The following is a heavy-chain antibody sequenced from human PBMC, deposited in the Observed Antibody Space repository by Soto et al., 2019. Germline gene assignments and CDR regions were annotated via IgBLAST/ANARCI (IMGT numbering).Heavy chain of an antibody. D-gene: IGHD3-22*01. Sequence: EVQLVESGGGLIQPGGSLRLSCAASGFTVSSNYMSWVRQAPGKGLEWVSVIYSGGSTYYADSVKGRFTISRDNSKNTLYLQMNSLRALDTAVYHCARDRVESGYPEYFQHWGQGTLVTVSS. CDR3: ARDRVESGYPEYFQH. CDR2: IYSGGST. V-gene: IGHV3-53*01. CDR1: GFTVSSNY. J-gene: IGHJ1*01.